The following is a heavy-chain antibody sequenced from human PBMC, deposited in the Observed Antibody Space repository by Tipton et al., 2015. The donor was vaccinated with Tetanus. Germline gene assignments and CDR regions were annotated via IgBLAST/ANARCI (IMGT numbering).Heavy chain of an antibody. CDR2: VYYSGTT. CDR3: ARGSDIVVVPGVTRADWFDP. J-gene: IGHJ5*02. CDR1: GGSISSPSYY. V-gene: IGHV4-39*07. Sequence: TLSLTCTVSGGSISSPSYYWGWIRQPPGKGLEWIGSVYYSGTTYYNPSLRNRLTVSRDTSKNQFSLKLTSVTAADTAMYYCARGSDIVVVPGVTRADWFDPWGQGTLVTVSS. D-gene: IGHD2-2*01.